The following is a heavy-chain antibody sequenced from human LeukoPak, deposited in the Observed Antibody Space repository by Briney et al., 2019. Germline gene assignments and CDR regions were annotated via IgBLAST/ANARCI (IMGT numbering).Heavy chain of an antibody. CDR3: ARDQEQLVRDAFDI. CDR2: ISSSSSYI. CDR1: GFTFSNYG. Sequence: GGSLRLSCAASGFTFSNYGMHWVRQAPGKGLEWVSSISSSSSYIYYADSVKGRFTISRDNAKNSLYLQMNSLRAEDTAVYYCARDQEQLVRDAFDIWGQGTMVTVSS. V-gene: IGHV3-21*01. D-gene: IGHD6-13*01. J-gene: IGHJ3*02.